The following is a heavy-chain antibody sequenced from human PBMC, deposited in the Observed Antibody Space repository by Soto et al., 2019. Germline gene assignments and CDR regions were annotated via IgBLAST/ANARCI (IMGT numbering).Heavy chain of an antibody. CDR1: GFIFSSYV. CDR3: AREDETSGYAGTFHH. J-gene: IGHJ1*01. CDR2: ISNDGNK. D-gene: IGHD3-22*01. V-gene: IGHV3-30-3*01. Sequence: QVQLVESGGDVVQPGRSLRLSCAASGFIFSSYVIHWVRQGPGKGLEWVALISNDGNKHYADSVKDRFTISRDNSKNKLDLEMNSLSAEDTGIYYCAREDETSGYAGTFHHWGQGTLFTVSP.